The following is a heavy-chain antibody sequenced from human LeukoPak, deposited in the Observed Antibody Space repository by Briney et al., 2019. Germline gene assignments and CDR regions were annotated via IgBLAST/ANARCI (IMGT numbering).Heavy chain of an antibody. D-gene: IGHD2/OR15-2a*01. CDR1: GFTFSSYG. CDR3: VINGMDV. J-gene: IGHJ6*02. Sequence: GGSLRLSCAASGFTFSSYGMHWVRQAPGKGLEWVAFIRYDGSNKYYADSVKGRFTISRDNSKNTLYLQMNSLRAEDTAVYYGVINGMDVWGQGTTVTVSS. V-gene: IGHV3-30*02. CDR2: IRYDGSNK.